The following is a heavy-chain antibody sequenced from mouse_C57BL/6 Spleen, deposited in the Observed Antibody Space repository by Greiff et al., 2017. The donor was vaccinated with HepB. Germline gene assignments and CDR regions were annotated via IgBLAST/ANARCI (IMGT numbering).Heavy chain of an antibody. CDR1: GYTFTSYW. Sequence: QVQLQQPGAELVRPGTSVKLSCKASGYTFTSYWMHWVKQRPGQGLEWIGVIDPSDSYTNYNQKFKGKATLTVDTSSSTAYMQLSSLTSEDSAVYYCARLAYYSNYDWFAYWGQGTLVTVSA. D-gene: IGHD2-5*01. J-gene: IGHJ3*01. V-gene: IGHV1-59*01. CDR2: IDPSDSYT. CDR3: ARLAYYSNYDWFAY.